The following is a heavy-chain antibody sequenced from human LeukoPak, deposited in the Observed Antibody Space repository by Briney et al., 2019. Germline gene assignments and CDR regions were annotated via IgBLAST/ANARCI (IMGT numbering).Heavy chain of an antibody. CDR1: GYTFTSYG. CDR2: ISAYNGNT. V-gene: IGHV1-18*01. D-gene: IGHD4-11*01. Sequence: VASVKVSCKASGYTFTSYGISWVRQAPGQGLEWMGWISAYNGNTNYAQKLQGRVTMTTDTSTSTAYMELRSLRSDDTAVYYCARDAKTTVRYGNDAFDIWGQGTMVTASS. CDR3: ARDAKTTVRYGNDAFDI. J-gene: IGHJ3*02.